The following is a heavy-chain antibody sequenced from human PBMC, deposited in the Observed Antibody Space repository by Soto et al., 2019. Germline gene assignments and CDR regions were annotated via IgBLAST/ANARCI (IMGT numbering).Heavy chain of an antibody. CDR2: ISAYNGNT. V-gene: IGHV1-18*03. J-gene: IGHJ4*02. Sequence: QVQLVQSGAEVKKPGASVKVSCKASGYTFTSYGISWVRQAPGQGLEWMGWISAYNGNTNYAQKLQGRVTMTTDTYKSTDYMEMRSLISNDMGVYYCARGTTVETGSYWGQGTLVTVTS. CDR3: ARGTTVETGSY. CDR1: GYTFTSYG. D-gene: IGHD4-17*01.